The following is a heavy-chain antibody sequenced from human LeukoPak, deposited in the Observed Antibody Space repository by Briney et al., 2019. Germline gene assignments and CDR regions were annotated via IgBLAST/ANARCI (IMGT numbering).Heavy chain of an antibody. D-gene: IGHD3-10*01. J-gene: IGHJ4*02. CDR2: INSAGSTT. CDR3: ARDRGYSQDY. V-gene: IGHV3-74*01. CDR1: GFTFSSYW. Sequence: PGGSPRLSCAASGFTFSSYWMHWVRQAPGKGLVWVSHINSAGSTTSYADSVKGRFTISRDNAKNTLYLQMNSLRVEDTAVYYCARDRGYSQDYWGQGTLVTVS.